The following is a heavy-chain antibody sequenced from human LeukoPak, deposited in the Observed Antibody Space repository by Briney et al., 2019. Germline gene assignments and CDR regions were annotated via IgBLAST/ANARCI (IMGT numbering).Heavy chain of an antibody. V-gene: IGHV3-23*01. CDR2: ISGSGGSI. J-gene: IGHJ4*02. Sequence: GGSLRLSCAASGFTFSSYAMSWVRQAPGKGLEWVSAISGSGGSIYYADSVKGRFTISRDNSKNTLYLQMNSLRAEDTAVYYCAKNVLLWFGIDYWGQGTLVTVSS. D-gene: IGHD3-10*01. CDR3: AKNVLLWFGIDY. CDR1: GFTFSSYA.